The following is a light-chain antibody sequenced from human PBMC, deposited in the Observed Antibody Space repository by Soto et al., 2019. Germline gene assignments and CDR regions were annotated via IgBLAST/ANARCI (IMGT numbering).Light chain of an antibody. CDR1: SSNIGAGYD. CDR2: GNS. V-gene: IGLV1-40*01. Sequence: QSALTQPPSVSGAPGQRVTISCTGSSSNIGAGYDVHWYQQLPGTAPKLLIYGNSNRPSGVPDRFSGSKSGTSASLAITGLQAEDEAEYYCQSYDSSLSGSVVFGGGTKVTVL. CDR3: QSYDSSLSGSVV. J-gene: IGLJ2*01.